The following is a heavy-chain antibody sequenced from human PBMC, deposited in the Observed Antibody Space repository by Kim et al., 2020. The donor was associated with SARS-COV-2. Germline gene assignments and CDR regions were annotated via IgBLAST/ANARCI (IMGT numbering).Heavy chain of an antibody. V-gene: IGHV3-23*01. D-gene: IGHD4-17*01. Sequence: GSVKGRFTISRDNSKNTLYLQMNSLRAEDTAVYYCAKDRVKGDGDWDLDYWGRGTLVTVSS. J-gene: IGHJ4*02. CDR3: AKDRVKGDGDWDLDY.